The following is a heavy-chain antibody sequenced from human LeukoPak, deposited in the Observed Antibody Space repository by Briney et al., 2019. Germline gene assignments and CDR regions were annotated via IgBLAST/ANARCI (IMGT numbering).Heavy chain of an antibody. Sequence: PSETLSLTCTVSGGSISSGGYYWSWIRQHPGKGLEWIGYIYYSGSTYYNPSLKSRVTISVDTSKNQFSLKLSSVTAADTAVYYYATYGSGSYYNHYFDYWGQGTLVTVSS. CDR2: IYYSGST. J-gene: IGHJ4*02. CDR1: GGSISSGGYY. CDR3: ATYGSGSYYNHYFDY. V-gene: IGHV4-31*03. D-gene: IGHD3-10*01.